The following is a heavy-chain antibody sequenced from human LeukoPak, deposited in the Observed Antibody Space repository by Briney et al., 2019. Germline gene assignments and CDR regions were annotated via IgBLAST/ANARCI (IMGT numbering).Heavy chain of an antibody. Sequence: PSGTLSLTCAVSGGSISSSNWWSWVRQPPGKGLEWIGEIYHSGSTNYNPSLKSRVTISVDKSKNQFSLKLSSVTAADTAVYYCARERRLMVAAGTPNWFDPWGQGTLVTVSS. CDR2: IYHSGST. V-gene: IGHV4-4*02. D-gene: IGHD6-13*01. CDR3: ARERRLMVAAGTPNWFDP. CDR1: GGSISSSNW. J-gene: IGHJ5*02.